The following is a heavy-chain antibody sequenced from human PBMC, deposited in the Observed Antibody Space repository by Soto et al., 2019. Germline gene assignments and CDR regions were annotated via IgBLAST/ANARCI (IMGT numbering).Heavy chain of an antibody. CDR2: ISGSGGST. CDR1: GFTFSSYA. V-gene: IGHV3-23*01. CDR3: ARYGDYVWFDP. D-gene: IGHD4-17*01. Sequence: EVQLLESGGGLVQPGGSLRVSCAASGFTFSSYAMSWVRQAPGKGLEWVSVISGSGGSTYFADSVKGRITVSRDNSKNTLYLQMSSLRAEDTAVYYCARYGDYVWFDPWGQGTLVTVSS. J-gene: IGHJ5*02.